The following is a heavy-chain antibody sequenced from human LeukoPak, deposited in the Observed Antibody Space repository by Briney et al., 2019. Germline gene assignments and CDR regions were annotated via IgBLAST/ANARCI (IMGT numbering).Heavy chain of an antibody. CDR2: LFTGDSA. CDR3: ARHFYDNTFDI. J-gene: IGHJ3*02. Sequence: GGSLRLSCAASGFTVSNNYISWVRQAPEKGLEWVSVLFTGDSAYYADSVKGRFTISRDNSKNTLYLQMSSLRAEDTAVYYSARHFYDNTFDIWGQGTMVTVSS. CDR1: GFTVSNNY. V-gene: IGHV3-53*01. D-gene: IGHD3-22*01.